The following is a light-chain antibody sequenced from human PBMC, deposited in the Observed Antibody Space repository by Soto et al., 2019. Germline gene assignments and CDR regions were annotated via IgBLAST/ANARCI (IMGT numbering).Light chain of an antibody. J-gene: IGKJ1*01. V-gene: IGKV1-5*01. CDR3: QQYENYWT. CDR1: QSISSW. CDR2: DAS. Sequence: DIQMTQSTSTLSATAGDRVTITCRASQSISSWVAWYQHKPGKAPKLLIYDASNLDSGVPSRFSGSGSGTEFSLTISNLQPDDCATYYCQQYENYWTFGQGTKVDI.